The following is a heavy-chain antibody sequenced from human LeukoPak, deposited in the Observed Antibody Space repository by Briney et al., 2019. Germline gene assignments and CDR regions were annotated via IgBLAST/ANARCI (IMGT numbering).Heavy chain of an antibody. D-gene: IGHD3-10*01. CDR1: GYTFTSYD. V-gene: IGHV1-8*01. J-gene: IGHJ5*02. Sequence: ASVKVSCKASGYTFTSYDINWVRQATGQGLEWMGWMNPNSGNTGYAQKFQGRVTMTRNTSISTAHMELSSLRSEDTAVYYCARAPMVRGVIVNWFDPWGQGTLVTVSS. CDR2: MNPNSGNT. CDR3: ARAPMVRGVIVNWFDP.